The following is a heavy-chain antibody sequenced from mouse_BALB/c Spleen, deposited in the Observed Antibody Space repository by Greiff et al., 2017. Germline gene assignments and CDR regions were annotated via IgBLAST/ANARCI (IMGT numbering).Heavy chain of an antibody. D-gene: IGHD2-1*01. J-gene: IGHJ4*01. CDR2: ISSGSSTI. CDR3: ARNYGNYEGAMDY. V-gene: IGHV5-17*02. Sequence: EVKLMESGGGLVQPGGSRKLSCAASGFTFSSFGMHWVRQAPEKGLEWVAYISSGSSTIYYADTVKGRFTISRDNPKNTLFLQMTSLRSEDTAMYYCARNYGNYEGAMDYWGQGTSVTVSS. CDR1: GFTFSSFG.